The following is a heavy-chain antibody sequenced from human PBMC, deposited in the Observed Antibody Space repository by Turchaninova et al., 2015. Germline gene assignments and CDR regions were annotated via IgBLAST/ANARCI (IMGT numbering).Heavy chain of an antibody. Sequence: EVHLVESGGGLVQPGPSLRLCCAASGFICDNYGMHWVRQVPGQGLGRVSWINWNLCSIQHADSVMVLFTISRTNAKKSLYLQMNSLGAEDMALYFCARDNDRDDDGWCDSWCQGTLVTVSS. V-gene: IGHV3-9*03. D-gene: IGHD2-8*01. CDR1: GFICDNYG. J-gene: IGHJ4*02. CDR3: ARDNDRDDDGWCDS. CDR2: INWNLCSI.